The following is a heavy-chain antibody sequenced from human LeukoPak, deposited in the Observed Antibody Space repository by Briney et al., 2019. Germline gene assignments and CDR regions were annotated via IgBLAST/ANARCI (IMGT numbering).Heavy chain of an antibody. J-gene: IGHJ4*02. V-gene: IGHV3-33*01. CDR3: ARGTNYMVQGGYFDF. Sequence: GGSLRLSCAPPGFTFTSYSMHSVRQTPGKGRERVAHIWIAGNNKTYPPPVKARLTISRDNSKNTLYLQMNSLRAEDTAVYYCARGTNYMVQGGYFDFWGQGTLVTVSS. CDR1: GFTFTSYS. CDR2: IWIAGNNK. D-gene: IGHD3-10*01.